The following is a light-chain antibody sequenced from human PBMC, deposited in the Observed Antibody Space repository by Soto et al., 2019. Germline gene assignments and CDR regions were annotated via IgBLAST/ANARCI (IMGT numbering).Light chain of an antibody. CDR2: GAS. J-gene: IGKJ3*01. V-gene: IGKV3-20*01. CDR1: QSVSSSY. CDR3: QQYGSSPRFT. Sequence: EIVLTQSPGTLSLSPGERATLSCRASQSVSSSYLAWYQQKPGQAPRLLIYGASSRATGIPDRFSGSGSGTDFTLTVSRLEPEDFAVYYWQQYGSSPRFTFGRGTKVDIK.